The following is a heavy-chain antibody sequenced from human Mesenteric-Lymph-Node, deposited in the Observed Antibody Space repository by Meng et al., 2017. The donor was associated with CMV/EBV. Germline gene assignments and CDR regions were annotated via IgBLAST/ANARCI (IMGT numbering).Heavy chain of an antibody. J-gene: IGHJ4*02. CDR1: GFSFSTSGVV. D-gene: IGHD4-11*01. CDR2: IYWNDDK. CDR3: AHRTFVTSVDY. V-gene: IGHV2-5*01. Sequence: CTFSGFSFSTSGVVVGWVRQPPGKALEWLGFIYWNDDKRYSPSLRSRLTITSDTSKNQVILIMTNVDPVDTATYYCAHRTFVTSVDYWGQGTLVTVSS.